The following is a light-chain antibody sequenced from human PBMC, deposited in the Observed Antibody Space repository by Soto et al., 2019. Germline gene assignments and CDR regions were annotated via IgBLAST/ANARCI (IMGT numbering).Light chain of an antibody. CDR1: SSDVGGYNY. V-gene: IGLV2-14*03. CDR2: DVN. Sequence: LTQPASVSGSPGQSITISCTGTSSDVGGYNYVSWYQQHPGKAPKLMIYDVNNRLSGVSSRFSGSKSGNTASLTISGLQAEDEADYYCSSYTRSATYVFATGTKVTVL. CDR3: SSYTRSATYV. J-gene: IGLJ1*01.